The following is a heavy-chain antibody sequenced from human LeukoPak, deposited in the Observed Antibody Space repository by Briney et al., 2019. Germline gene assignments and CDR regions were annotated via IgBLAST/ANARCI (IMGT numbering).Heavy chain of an antibody. CDR2: ISGSGGST. D-gene: IGHD3-9*01. Sequence: QAGGSLRLSCAASGFTFSSYAMNWVRQAPGKELEWVSAISGSGGSTYYADSVKGRFAISRDNSKNTLYLQMNSLRAEDTAVYYCANSDWRSASYYFDYWGQGTLATVSS. V-gene: IGHV3-23*01. J-gene: IGHJ4*02. CDR1: GFTFSSYA. CDR3: ANSDWRSASYYFDY.